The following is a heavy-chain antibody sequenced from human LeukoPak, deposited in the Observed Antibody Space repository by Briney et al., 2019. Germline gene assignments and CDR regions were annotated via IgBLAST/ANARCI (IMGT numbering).Heavy chain of an antibody. CDR2: ISSSGSTI. D-gene: IGHD4-17*01. CDR1: GFTFSDYY. J-gene: IGHJ4*02. CDR3: ASGHDYGDLDY. Sequence: GGSLRLSXAASGFTFSDYYMSWIRQAPGKGLEWVSYISSSGSTIYYADSVKGRFTISRDNAKNSLYLQMNSLRAEDTAVYYCASGHDYGDLDYWGQGTLVTVSS. V-gene: IGHV3-11*04.